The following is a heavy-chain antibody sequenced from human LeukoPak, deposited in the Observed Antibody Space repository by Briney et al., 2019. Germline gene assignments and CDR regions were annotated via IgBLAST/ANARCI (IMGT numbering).Heavy chain of an antibody. CDR2: IYYSGST. V-gene: IGHV4-39*01. D-gene: IGHD4-11*01. CDR3: ASALTLQWIDY. CDR1: GFSFSDYW. J-gene: IGHJ4*02. Sequence: GSLRLSCAASGFSFSDYWMTWVRQAPGKGLEWIGTIYYSGSTYYNPSLKSRVTISVDTSKNQFSLRLSSVTAADTAVYYCASALTLQWIDYWGQGTLVTVSS.